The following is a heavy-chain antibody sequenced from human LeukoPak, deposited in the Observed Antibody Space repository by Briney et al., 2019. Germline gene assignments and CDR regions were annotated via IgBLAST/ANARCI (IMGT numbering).Heavy chain of an antibody. D-gene: IGHD3-10*01. CDR3: ARDVLLWFGEHYYGMDV. V-gene: IGHV3-48*04. CDR2: ISSSSSTI. Sequence: GGSLRLSCAASGFTLSSYSMNWVRQAPGKGLEWVSYISSSSSTIYYADSVKGRFTISRDNAKNSLYLQMNSLRAEDTAVYYCARDVLLWFGEHYYGMDVWGQGTTVTVSS. CDR1: GFTLSSYS. J-gene: IGHJ6*02.